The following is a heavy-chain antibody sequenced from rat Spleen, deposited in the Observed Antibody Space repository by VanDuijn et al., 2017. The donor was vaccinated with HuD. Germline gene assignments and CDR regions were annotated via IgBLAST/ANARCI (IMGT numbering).Heavy chain of an antibody. CDR3: TTGEATEGIGWFAY. Sequence: EVQLVESGGGLVQPGRSLKLSCAASGFTFSNYYMAWVRQAPTKGLEWVAYISTGGGSTYYRDSVKGRFTISRDNAKSTLYLQMDSLRSEDTATYYCTTGEATEGIGWFAYWGQGTLVTVSS. CDR2: ISTGGGST. V-gene: IGHV5-27*01. D-gene: IGHD1-11*01. J-gene: IGHJ3*01. CDR1: GFTFSNYY.